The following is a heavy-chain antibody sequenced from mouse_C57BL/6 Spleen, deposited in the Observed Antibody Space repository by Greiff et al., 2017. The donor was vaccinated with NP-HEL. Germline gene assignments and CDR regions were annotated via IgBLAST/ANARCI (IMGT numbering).Heavy chain of an antibody. Sequence: VQLKQSGAELVRPGASVKLSCTASGFNIKDDYMHWVKQRPEQGLEWIGWIDPENGDTEYASHFQGKATITADTSSNTAYLQLSSRTAEDTAVYYCTTWDGYRFAYWGQGTLVTVSA. CDR3: TTWDGYRFAY. CDR2: IDPENGDT. J-gene: IGHJ3*01. V-gene: IGHV14-4*01. D-gene: IGHD2-3*01. CDR1: GFNIKDDY.